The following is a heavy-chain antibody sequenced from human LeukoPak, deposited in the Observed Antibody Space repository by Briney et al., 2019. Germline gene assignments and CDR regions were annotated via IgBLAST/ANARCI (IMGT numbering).Heavy chain of an antibody. J-gene: IGHJ4*02. CDR2: IYYSGST. V-gene: IGHV4-39*07. Sequence: SETLSLTCTVSGGSISSSSYYWGWIRQPPGKGLEWIGSIYYSGSTYYNPSLKSRVTISVDTSKNQFSLKLSSVTAADTAVYYCAVSSGWYFSTSVPRAQFDYWGQGTLVTVSS. CDR1: GGSISSSSYY. CDR3: AVSSGWYFSTSVPRAQFDY. D-gene: IGHD6-19*01.